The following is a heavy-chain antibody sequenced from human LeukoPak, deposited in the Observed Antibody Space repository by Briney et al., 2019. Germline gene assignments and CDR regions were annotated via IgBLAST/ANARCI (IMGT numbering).Heavy chain of an antibody. V-gene: IGHV4-39*01. CDR1: GGSISSSSYY. J-gene: IGHJ4*02. CDR3: ASTPYHYDSSGYYRY. Sequence: SETLSLTCTVSGGSISSSSYYWGWIRQPPGKGLEWIGSIYYSGSTYYNPSLKSRVTISVDTSKNQFSLKLSSVTAADTAVYYCASTPYHYDSSGYYRYWGQGTLVTVSS. CDR2: IYYSGST. D-gene: IGHD3-22*01.